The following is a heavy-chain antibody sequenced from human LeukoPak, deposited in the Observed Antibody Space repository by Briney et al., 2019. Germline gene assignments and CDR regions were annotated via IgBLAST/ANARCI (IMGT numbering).Heavy chain of an antibody. CDR2: INGDGSST. Sequence: PGGSLRLSCAASGFTFSGYWMNWVRQAPGQGLVWVSRINGDGSSTTYADSVKGRFTISRDNAKNTLYLQMNSLRAEDTAVYYCARDPRYCGGDCYTFDYWGQGTLVTVSS. CDR3: ARDPRYCGGDCYTFDY. J-gene: IGHJ4*02. V-gene: IGHV3-74*03. CDR1: GFTFSGYW. D-gene: IGHD2-21*02.